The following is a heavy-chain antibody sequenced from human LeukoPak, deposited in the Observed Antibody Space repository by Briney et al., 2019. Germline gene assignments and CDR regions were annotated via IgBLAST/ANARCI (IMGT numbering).Heavy chain of an antibody. V-gene: IGHV3-64*01. Sequence: GGSLRLSCAASGFTFSSYAMHWVRQAPGKGLEYVSAISSNGGSTYYANSVKGRFTISRDNSKNTLYLQMGSLRAEDTAVYYCARGTSSGYFQLYFDYWGQGTLVTVSS. CDR3: ARGTSSGYFQLYFDY. CDR2: ISSNGGST. CDR1: GFTFSSYA. D-gene: IGHD3-22*01. J-gene: IGHJ4*02.